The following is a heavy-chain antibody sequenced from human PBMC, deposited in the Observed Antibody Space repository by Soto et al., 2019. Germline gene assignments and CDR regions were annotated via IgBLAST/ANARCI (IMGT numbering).Heavy chain of an antibody. CDR3: AREGAPYTSGWYFDY. V-gene: IGHV3-30-3*01. J-gene: IGHJ4*02. CDR1: GFTFSTYA. D-gene: IGHD6-19*01. CDR2: ISYDGSYQ. Sequence: QVQLVESGGGVVQPGRSLRLSCAASGFTFSTYAMHWVRQAPGKGLEWLAVISYDGSYQFYADSVTGRLTISRDNSKNTLFLQMNSLRPEDTAVYYCAREGAPYTSGWYFDYWGQGTLVTVSS.